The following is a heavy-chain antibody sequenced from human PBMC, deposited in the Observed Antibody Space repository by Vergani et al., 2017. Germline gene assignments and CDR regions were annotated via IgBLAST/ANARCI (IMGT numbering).Heavy chain of an antibody. Sequence: QVQLQESGPGLVKPSGTLSLTCAVSGGSISSSNWWSWVRQPPGKGLEWIGEIYHSGSTNYNPSFKIRVTISVEKSKNQFSLKLSSVTAADTAVYYCARDGRDSWYYGMDVWGQGTTVTVSS. CDR2: IYHSGST. CDR1: GGSISSSNW. CDR3: ARDGRDSWYYGMDV. J-gene: IGHJ6*02. V-gene: IGHV4-4*02. D-gene: IGHD2-21*01.